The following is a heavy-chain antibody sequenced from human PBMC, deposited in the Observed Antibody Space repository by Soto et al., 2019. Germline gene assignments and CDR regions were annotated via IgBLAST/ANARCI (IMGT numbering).Heavy chain of an antibody. CDR2: ISYDGSSK. J-gene: IGHJ6*02. Sequence: GGSLRLSCAASGFTFSSYGMHWVRQAPGKGLEWVAVISYDGSSKYYADSVKGRFTISRDNSKNTLYLQMNSLRAEDTAVYYCAKDRTGTTDYQGSQAAYYYYYGMDVWGQGTTVTVSS. CDR1: GFTFSSYG. D-gene: IGHD1-7*01. V-gene: IGHV3-30*18. CDR3: AKDRTGTTDYQGSQAAYYYYYGMDV.